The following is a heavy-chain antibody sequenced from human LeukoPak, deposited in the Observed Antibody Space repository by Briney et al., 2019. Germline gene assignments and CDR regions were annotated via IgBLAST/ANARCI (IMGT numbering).Heavy chain of an antibody. D-gene: IGHD2/OR15-2a*01. CDR3: ARSPIIGEETPDY. V-gene: IGHV1-2*02. CDR1: GYTFTGYY. J-gene: IGHJ4*02. CDR2: INPNSGGT. Sequence: ASVTVSCKASGYTFTGYYIHWVRQAPGQGLEWMGWINPNSGGTNYAQKFQGRVTMTRDTSISTAYLELSRLRSDDTAVYYCARSPIIGEETPDYWGQGTLVTVSS.